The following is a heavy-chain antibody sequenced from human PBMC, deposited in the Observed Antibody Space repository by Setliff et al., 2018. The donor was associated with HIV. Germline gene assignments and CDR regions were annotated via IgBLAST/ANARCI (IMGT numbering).Heavy chain of an antibody. CDR2: IRETT. J-gene: IGHJ4*02. CDR3: ALYFRGTPS. D-gene: IGHD3-10*02. Sequence: QSGGSLRLSCAASGLSITDHYMDWVRQAPGKGLEWVGRIRETTKYAASIKDRFTISRDVSQNSLALQMNSLKTEDTAVYYCALYFRGTPSWGQGALVTVSS. V-gene: IGHV3-72*01. CDR1: GLSITDHY.